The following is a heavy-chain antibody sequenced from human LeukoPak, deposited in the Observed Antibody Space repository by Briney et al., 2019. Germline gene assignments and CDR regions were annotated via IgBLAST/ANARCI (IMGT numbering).Heavy chain of an antibody. CDR2: IYNSVST. J-gene: IGHJ5*02. CDR3: ARDSDTTGYSWFDP. D-gene: IGHD3-9*01. CDR1: GGSLSTYY. Sequence: SETLSLTCTVSGGSLSTYYWSWIRQPPGQGLEWIGYIYNSVSTNYNPSLKSRVTISVDTSKNQSSLKLSSVTAADTAVYYCARDSDTTGYSWFDPWGQGTLVTVSS. V-gene: IGHV4-59*01.